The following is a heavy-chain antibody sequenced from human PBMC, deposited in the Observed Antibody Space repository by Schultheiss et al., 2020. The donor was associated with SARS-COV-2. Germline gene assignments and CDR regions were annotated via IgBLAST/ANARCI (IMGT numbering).Heavy chain of an antibody. D-gene: IGHD5-24*01. CDR2: IHDSGST. CDR3: ARAERRWLQLNGWYFDL. CDR1: GGSISSYY. J-gene: IGHJ2*01. Sequence: SETLSLTCTVSGGSISSYYWSWIRQPPGKGLEWIGFIHDSGSTNYNPSLKSRVTISVDTSKNQFSLKLSSVTAADTAVYYCARAERRWLQLNGWYFDLWGRGTLVTVSS. V-gene: IGHV4-59*01.